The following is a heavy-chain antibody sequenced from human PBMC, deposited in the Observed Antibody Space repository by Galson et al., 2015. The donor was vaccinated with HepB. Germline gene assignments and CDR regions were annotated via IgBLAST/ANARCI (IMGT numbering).Heavy chain of an antibody. CDR3: ARDWGYYDSSGYYLGPEGYGMDV. CDR1: GFTFSSYS. J-gene: IGHJ6*02. Sequence: SLRLSCAASGFTFSSYSMNWVRQAPGKGLEWVSSISSSSSYIYYADSVKGRFTISRDNAKNSLYLQMNSLRAEDTAVYYCARDWGYYDSSGYYLGPEGYGMDVWGQGTTVTVSS. CDR2: ISSSSSYI. V-gene: IGHV3-21*01. D-gene: IGHD3-22*01.